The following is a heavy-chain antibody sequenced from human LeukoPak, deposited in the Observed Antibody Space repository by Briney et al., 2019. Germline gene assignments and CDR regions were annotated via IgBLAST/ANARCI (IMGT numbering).Heavy chain of an antibody. Sequence: SETLSLTCTVSGGSISSCYWSWIRQPPGKGLEWIGYIYYSGSTNYNPSLKSRVTISVDTSKNQFSLKLSSVTAADTAVYYCARTYCSGGSCYSTWFDPWGQGTLVTVSS. CDR3: ARTYCSGGSCYSTWFDP. CDR2: IYYSGST. CDR1: GGSISSCY. V-gene: IGHV4-59*08. D-gene: IGHD2-15*01. J-gene: IGHJ5*02.